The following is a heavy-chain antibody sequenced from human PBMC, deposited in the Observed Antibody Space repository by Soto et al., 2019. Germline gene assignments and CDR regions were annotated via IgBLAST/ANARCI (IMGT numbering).Heavy chain of an antibody. Sequence: EVQLVESGGGLVKPGGSLRLSCAASGFTFSNAWMSWVRQAPGKGLEWVGRIKSKTDGGTTDYAAPVKGRFTISRDNSKYTRYLQMNSLKTEDTAVYYCTTTYDDRLIHGLDVWGQGTTVTVSS. D-gene: IGHD4-17*01. J-gene: IGHJ6*02. V-gene: IGHV3-15*01. CDR1: GFTFSNAW. CDR3: TTTYDDRLIHGLDV. CDR2: IKSKTDGGTT.